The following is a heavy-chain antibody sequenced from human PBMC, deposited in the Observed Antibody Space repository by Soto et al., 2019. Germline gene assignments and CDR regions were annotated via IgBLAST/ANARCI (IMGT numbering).Heavy chain of an antibody. CDR2: IIPIFGTA. J-gene: IGHJ4*02. CDR1: GCPFSSYA. D-gene: IGHD3-22*01. Sequence: SVKVSCKASGCPFSSYAISWVRQAPGQGLEWMGGIIPIFGTANYAQKFQGRVTITADESTSTAYMELSSLRSEDTAVYYCARNYVSSRYPSHFDYWGQGTLVTVSS. V-gene: IGHV1-69*01. CDR3: ARNYVSSRYPSHFDY.